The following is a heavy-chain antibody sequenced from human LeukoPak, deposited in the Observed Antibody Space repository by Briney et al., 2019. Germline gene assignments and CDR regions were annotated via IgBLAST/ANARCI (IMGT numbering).Heavy chain of an antibody. CDR2: IKQDGSEK. D-gene: IGHD6-19*01. J-gene: IGHJ4*02. Sequence: PGGSLRLSCAASGFTFSSYWMSWARQAPGKGLEWVANIKQDGSEKYYVDSVKGRFIISRDNTKNSLYLQMNSLRAEDTAVYYCARELAVAGFDYWGQGTLVTVSS. V-gene: IGHV3-7*04. CDR1: GFTFSSYW. CDR3: ARELAVAGFDY.